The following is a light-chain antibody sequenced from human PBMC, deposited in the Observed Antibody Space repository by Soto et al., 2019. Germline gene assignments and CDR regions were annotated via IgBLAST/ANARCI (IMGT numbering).Light chain of an antibody. Sequence: EIVLTQSPATLSLSPGDRSTLSCRASQSVSTYLAWYQQRPGQAPRLLIYDASDRATGVPARFSGSGSGTDFSLTISSLEPEEFAVYYCKKRSNWPLTVGGGNKVDI. J-gene: IGKJ4*01. CDR3: KKRSNWPLT. V-gene: IGKV3-11*01. CDR2: DAS. CDR1: QSVSTY.